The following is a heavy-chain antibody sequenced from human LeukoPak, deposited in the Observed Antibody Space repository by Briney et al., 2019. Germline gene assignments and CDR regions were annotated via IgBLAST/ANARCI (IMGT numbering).Heavy chain of an antibody. CDR2: IYYSGST. V-gene: IGHV4-39*02. CDR3: ARDPYSSSWYVHLLYFDY. D-gene: IGHD6-13*01. Sequence: PSETLSLTCTVSGGSISSSSYYWGWIRQPPGKGLEWIGSIYYSGSTYYNPSLKSRVTISVDTSKNQFSLKLSSVTAADTAVYYCARDPYSSSWYVHLLYFDYWGQGTLVTVSS. J-gene: IGHJ4*02. CDR1: GGSISSSSYY.